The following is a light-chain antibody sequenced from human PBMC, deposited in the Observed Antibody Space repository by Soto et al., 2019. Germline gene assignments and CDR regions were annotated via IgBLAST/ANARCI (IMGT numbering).Light chain of an antibody. CDR3: QQYGSSPLT. V-gene: IGKV3-20*01. J-gene: IGKJ1*01. Sequence: EIVLTQSPGTLSLSPGERATLSCRASQSVRSSHLAWYQQKPGQAPRLLIYGASSRATGIPDRFSGSGSGTDFTLTISRLEPEDFAVYYCQQYGSSPLTFGQGTKVDIK. CDR2: GAS. CDR1: QSVRSSH.